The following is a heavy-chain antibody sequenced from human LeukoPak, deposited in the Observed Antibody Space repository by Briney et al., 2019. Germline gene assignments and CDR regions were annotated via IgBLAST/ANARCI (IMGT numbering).Heavy chain of an antibody. CDR1: GFSLSNARMG. J-gene: IGHJ4*02. CDR3: TRILLNDGDNEFYFDY. V-gene: IGHV2-26*01. CDR2: IFSNDEK. Sequence: SGPVLVKPTETLTLTCTVSGFSLSNARMGVSWIRQPPGKALEWLAHIFSNDEKSYSTSLKSRLTISKDASKSQVVLTMTNMDPVDTATYYCTRILLNDGDNEFYFDYWGQGTLVTVSS. D-gene: IGHD4-17*01.